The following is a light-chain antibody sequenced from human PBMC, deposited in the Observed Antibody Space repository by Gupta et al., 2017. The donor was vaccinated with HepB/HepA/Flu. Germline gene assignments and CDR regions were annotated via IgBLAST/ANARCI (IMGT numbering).Light chain of an antibody. CDR2: AAS. CDR3: QQSDSTPRT. Sequence: DIQMTQSPSSLSASVGDRVTITCRASQSISSYLNWYQQKPGKAPKLLIYAASSLQRGVPSRFSGSGSGTDFTLTISRLQPEDFATYYCQQSDSTPRTFGGGTKVEIK. J-gene: IGKJ4*01. CDR1: QSISSY. V-gene: IGKV1-39*01.